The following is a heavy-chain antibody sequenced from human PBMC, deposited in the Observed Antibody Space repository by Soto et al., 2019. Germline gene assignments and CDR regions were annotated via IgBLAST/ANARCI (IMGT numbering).Heavy chain of an antibody. D-gene: IGHD6-19*01. V-gene: IGHV3-33*01. CDR3: AREGIAVGGTLSLPAAPFEY. CDR2: IWYDGSNK. J-gene: IGHJ4*02. CDR1: GFTFSSYA. Sequence: QVQLVESGGGVVQPGRSLRLSCAASGFTFSSYAMHWVRQAPVKGLEWVAVIWYDGSNKYYADSVKGRFTISRDNSNNTLYLQMKTLRAEDTAVYYCAREGIAVGGTLSLPAAPFEYWGQGTLVTVSS.